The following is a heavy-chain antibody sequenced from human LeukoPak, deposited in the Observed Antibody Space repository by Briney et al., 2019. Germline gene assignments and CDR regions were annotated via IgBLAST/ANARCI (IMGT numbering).Heavy chain of an antibody. D-gene: IGHD5-12*01. J-gene: IGHJ4*02. CDR1: GFTFSSYA. V-gene: IGHV3-30-3*01. Sequence: PGGSLRLSCAASGFTFSSYAMHWVRQAPGKGLEWVAVISYDGSNKYYADSVKGRFTISRDNSKNTLYLQMNSLRVEDTAVYYCASGYARSARHQSDFWGQGTVVTVSP. CDR2: ISYDGSNK. CDR3: ASGYARSARHQSDF.